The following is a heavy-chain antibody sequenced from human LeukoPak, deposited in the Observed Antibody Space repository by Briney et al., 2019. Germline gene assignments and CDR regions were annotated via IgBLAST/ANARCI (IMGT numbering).Heavy chain of an antibody. Sequence: GGSLRLSCAASGFTVSSNYMSWVRQAPGKGLEWVSVIYSGGSTYYADSVKGRFTISRDNSKNTLYLQMNSPRAEDTAVYYCAREETTLGAFDIWGQGTMVTVSS. J-gene: IGHJ3*02. CDR1: GFTVSSNY. D-gene: IGHD1-1*01. CDR2: IYSGGST. CDR3: AREETTLGAFDI. V-gene: IGHV3-53*01.